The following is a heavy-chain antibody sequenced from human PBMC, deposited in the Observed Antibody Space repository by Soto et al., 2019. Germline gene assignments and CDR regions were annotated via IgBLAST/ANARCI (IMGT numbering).Heavy chain of an antibody. V-gene: IGHV3-7*03. D-gene: IGHD3-22*01. CDR3: ARDYYDSSGYSDY. CDR1: GFTFSSYW. Sequence: SCAASGFTFSSYWMSWVRQAPGKGLEWVANIKQDGSEKYYVDSVKGRFTISRDNAKNSLYLQMNSLRAEDTAVYYCARDYYDSSGYSDYWGQGTLVTVSS. CDR2: IKQDGSEK. J-gene: IGHJ4*02.